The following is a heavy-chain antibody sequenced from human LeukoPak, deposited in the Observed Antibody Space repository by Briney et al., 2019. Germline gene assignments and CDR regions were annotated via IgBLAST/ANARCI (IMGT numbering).Heavy chain of an antibody. D-gene: IGHD1-14*01. CDR3: ARSNQADDY. CDR1: GLSFSNYW. V-gene: IGHV3-74*01. CDR2: INPEETTI. J-gene: IGHJ4*02. Sequence: GGSLRLSCEASGLSFSNYWMHWVRQAPGKGLVWVSRINPEETTISYADSVKGRFTISRDNARNTLYLQMNSLRAEDTAVYYCARSNQADDYWGQGTLVTVSS.